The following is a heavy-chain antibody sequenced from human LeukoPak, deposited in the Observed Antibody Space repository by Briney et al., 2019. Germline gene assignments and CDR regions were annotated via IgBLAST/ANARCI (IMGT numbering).Heavy chain of an antibody. Sequence: GGSLRLSCAASGFTVSIYDMHWVRQAPGKGLQWVAFIRFDGSNKYYADPVKGRFTISRDNSKNTLYLQMSSLRAEDTAVYYCAKLGIMRPLDYWGQGTLVTVSS. CDR3: AKLGIMRPLDY. CDR2: IRFDGSNK. J-gene: IGHJ4*02. D-gene: IGHD3-16*01. V-gene: IGHV3-30*02. CDR1: GFTVSIYD.